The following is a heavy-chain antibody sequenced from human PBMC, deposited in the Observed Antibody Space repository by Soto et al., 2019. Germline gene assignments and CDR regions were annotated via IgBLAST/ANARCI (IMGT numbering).Heavy chain of an antibody. J-gene: IGHJ4*02. D-gene: IGHD2-2*02. V-gene: IGHV3-33*01. CDR2: IWYDGSNK. Sequence: GGSLRLSCAASGFTFSSYGMHWVRQAPGKGLEWVAVIWYDGSNKYYADSVKGRFTISRDNSKNTLYLQMNSLRAEDTAVYDCARGVVVVPAAIRTYYFDYWGQGTLVTVSS. CDR3: ARGVVVVPAAIRTYYFDY. CDR1: GFTFSSYG.